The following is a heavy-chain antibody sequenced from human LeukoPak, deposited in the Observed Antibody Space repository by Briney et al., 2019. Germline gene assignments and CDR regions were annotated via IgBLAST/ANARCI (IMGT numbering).Heavy chain of an antibody. CDR2: INPKNAGT. CDR1: GYTFTGHY. CDR3: ARTLYDSAVPGGLDY. Sequence: ASVKVSCKASGYTFTGHYMHWVRQAPGQGLEWMGWINPKNAGTNFAQRFQGRVIMTRDTSSSTVYMELSRLRSDDTAFYYCARTLYDSAVPGGLDYWGQGTLITVSS. J-gene: IGHJ4*02. V-gene: IGHV1-2*02. D-gene: IGHD3-16*01.